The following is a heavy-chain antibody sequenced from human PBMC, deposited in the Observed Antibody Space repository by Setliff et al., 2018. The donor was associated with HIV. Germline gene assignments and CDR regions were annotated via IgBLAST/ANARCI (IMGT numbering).Heavy chain of an antibody. Sequence: ASVKVSCKASGYTFTDFYIHWMRQAPGQGLEWLGRIDPKSGVANYLKKFQGRVIMTRDTSTNTAYMELIRPRFDDTAVYFCARAHFLVAMTRNWFDPWGQGTLVTV. V-gene: IGHV1-2*06. J-gene: IGHJ5*02. CDR3: ARAHFLVAMTRNWFDP. D-gene: IGHD5-12*01. CDR1: GYTFTDFY. CDR2: IDPKSGVA.